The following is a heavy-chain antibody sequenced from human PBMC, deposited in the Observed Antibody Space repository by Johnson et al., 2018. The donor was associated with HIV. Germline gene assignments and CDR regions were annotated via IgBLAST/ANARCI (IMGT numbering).Heavy chain of an antibody. CDR3: AKVAVATAAGGVALDI. V-gene: IGHV3-74*02. D-gene: IGHD6-19*01. CDR1: GFTFSSYW. CDR2: INSDGSST. J-gene: IGHJ3*02. Sequence: VQLVESGGGLVQPGGSLRLSCAASGFTFSSYWMHWVRQAPGKGLVWVSRINSDGSSTSYADSVKGRFTISRDNAKNTLYLEMNNLRVDDTAVYYCAKVAVATAAGGVALDIWGPGTMVIVSS.